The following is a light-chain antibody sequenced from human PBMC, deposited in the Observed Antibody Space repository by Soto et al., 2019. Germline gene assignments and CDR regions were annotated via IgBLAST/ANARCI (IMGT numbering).Light chain of an antibody. J-gene: IGLJ1*01. V-gene: IGLV1-40*01. CDR1: SSSIGANYD. CDR2: GDN. Sequence: QSVLTQPPSVSGAPGQRVTISCTGSSSSIGANYDVNWYQQHPGTAPKLLIYGDNNRPSGVPDRFSGSKSGTSASLAITRLQAEDEADYYCQSYDISLHNYVFGTGTKVTVL. CDR3: QSYDISLHNYV.